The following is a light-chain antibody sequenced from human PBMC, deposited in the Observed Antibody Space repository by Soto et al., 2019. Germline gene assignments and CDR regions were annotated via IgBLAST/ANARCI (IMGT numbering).Light chain of an antibody. V-gene: IGKV1-6*01. Sequence: AIQMTQSPSSLSASVGDRVTITCRASQDIRTELGWYQQKPGKAPKLLIYASSSLQSGVPSRFSGSGSGTDFTLTISSPQPEDFATYYCLQDSKYPRTFGQGTKVEIK. CDR3: LQDSKYPRT. CDR1: QDIRTE. J-gene: IGKJ1*01. CDR2: ASS.